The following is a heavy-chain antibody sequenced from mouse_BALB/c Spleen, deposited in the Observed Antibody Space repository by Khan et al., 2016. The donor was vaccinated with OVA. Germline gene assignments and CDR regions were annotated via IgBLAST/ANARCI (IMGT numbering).Heavy chain of an antibody. V-gene: IGHV9-3-1*01. CDR3: ARSASYWFFDV. D-gene: IGHD6-1*01. Sequence: QIQLVQSGPELKKPGETVKISCKASGYTFTNYGMNWVKQAPGKGLKWMGWINTYTGEPTYADDFKGRFAFSLETSANTAYLQINSLTTEDTATECCARSASYWFFDVWGAGTTVTVSS. CDR2: INTYTGEP. CDR1: GYTFTNYG. J-gene: IGHJ1*01.